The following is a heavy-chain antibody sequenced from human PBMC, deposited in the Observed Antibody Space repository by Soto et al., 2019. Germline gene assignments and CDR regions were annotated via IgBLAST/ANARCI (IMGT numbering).Heavy chain of an antibody. V-gene: IGHV5-10-1*03. CDR1: GYSFTSYW. D-gene: IGHD2-15*01. Sequence: EVQLVQSGAEVKKPGESLRISCKGSGYSFTSYWISWVRQMPGKGLEWMGRIDPSDSYTNYSPSFQGHVTISADKSISTAYLQWSSLKASDTAMHYCARQGYCSGGSCLYYYYYGMDVWGQGTTVTVSS. CDR3: ARQGYCSGGSCLYYYYYGMDV. CDR2: IDPSDSYT. J-gene: IGHJ6*02.